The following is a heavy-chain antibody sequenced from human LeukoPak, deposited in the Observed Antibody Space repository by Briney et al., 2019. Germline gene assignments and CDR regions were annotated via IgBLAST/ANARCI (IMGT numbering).Heavy chain of an antibody. Sequence: GASVKVSCKASGYTFTGYYMHWVRQAPGQGLEWMGWINPNSGGTNYAQKFQGRVTMTRDTSISTAYMELSRLRSDDTAVYYCARAIDITDAQKLIWFGELFQPPLYYYMDVWGKGTTVTISS. CDR2: INPNSGGT. V-gene: IGHV1-2*02. J-gene: IGHJ6*03. D-gene: IGHD3-10*01. CDR1: GYTFTGYY. CDR3: ARAIDITDAQKLIWFGELFQPPLYYYMDV.